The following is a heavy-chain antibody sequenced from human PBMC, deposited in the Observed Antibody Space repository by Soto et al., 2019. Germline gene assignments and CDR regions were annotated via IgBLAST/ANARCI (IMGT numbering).Heavy chain of an antibody. J-gene: IGHJ4*02. CDR2: ISGSGGDT. V-gene: IGHV3-23*01. CDR1: GFTFSDYA. D-gene: IGHD3-3*01. CDR3: ASAPNYDFWTAYSY. Sequence: GGSLRLSCAASGFTFSDYAMSWVRQAPGKELEWVSGISGSGGDTYYGNSVKGRFTISRDNSKNTLYLQMNSLRAEDTAVYYCASAPNYDFWTAYSYWGQGTLVTVSS.